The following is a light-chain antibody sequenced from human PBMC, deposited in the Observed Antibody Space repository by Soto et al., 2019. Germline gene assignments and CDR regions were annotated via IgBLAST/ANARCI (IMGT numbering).Light chain of an antibody. CDR3: QQYAGSPRT. CDR1: QSVSSGY. CDR2: DAS. Sequence: EIVLTQSPGTLSLSPGERATLSCRASQSVSSGYLAWYQQKPGQAPRLLIYDASNRATGIPDRFSGSGSGTDFTLTISRLEPEDFAVYYCQQYAGSPRTFGQGTKVEIK. V-gene: IGKV3-20*01. J-gene: IGKJ1*01.